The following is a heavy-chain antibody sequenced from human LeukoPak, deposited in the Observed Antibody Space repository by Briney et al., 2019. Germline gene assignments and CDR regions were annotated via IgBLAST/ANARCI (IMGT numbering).Heavy chain of an antibody. D-gene: IGHD6-25*01. CDR2: ISSSSSYI. Sequence: PGGSLRLSCAASGFTSSSYSMNWVRQAPGKGLEWVSSISSSSSYIYYADSVKGRFTISRDNAKNSLYLQMNSLRAEDTAVYYCARGPPRLPTDYWGQGTLVTVSS. J-gene: IGHJ4*02. CDR1: GFTSSSYS. V-gene: IGHV3-21*01. CDR3: ARGPPRLPTDY.